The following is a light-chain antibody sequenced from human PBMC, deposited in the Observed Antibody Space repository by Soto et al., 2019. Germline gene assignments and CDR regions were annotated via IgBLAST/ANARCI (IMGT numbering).Light chain of an antibody. V-gene: IGKV3-15*01. J-gene: IGKJ1*01. CDR1: QSVSNN. CDR3: QQYDNWPRT. CDR2: GAS. Sequence: VVTNSPATLSVSPGARATLSCRAGQSVSNNLAWYQQKHGQAPRLLIYGASNRATGIAARFSGSGSGTELTITITSLQPEDFEVYYCQQYDNWPRTFGQGTKVDIK.